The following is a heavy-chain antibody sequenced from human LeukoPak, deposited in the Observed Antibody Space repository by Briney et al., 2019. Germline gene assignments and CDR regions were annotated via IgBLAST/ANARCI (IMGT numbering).Heavy chain of an antibody. V-gene: IGHV3-9*01. CDR1: GFTFDDYA. Sequence: GRSLRLSCAASGFTFDDYAMHWVRQAPGKGLEWVSGISWNSGSIGYADSVKGRFTISRDNAKNSLYLQMNSLRAEDTALYYCAKTRGSYRSPFDYWGQGTLVTVSS. J-gene: IGHJ4*02. CDR2: ISWNSGSI. CDR3: AKTRGSYRSPFDY. D-gene: IGHD3-16*02.